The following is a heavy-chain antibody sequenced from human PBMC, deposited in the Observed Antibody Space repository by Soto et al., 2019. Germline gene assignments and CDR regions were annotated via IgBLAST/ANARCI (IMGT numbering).Heavy chain of an antibody. CDR3: ARSRRFLGRRCDWFDP. Sequence: SETLSLTCAVYGGSFSGYYWSWIRQPPGKGLEWIGEINHSGSTNYNPSLKSRVTISVDTSKNQFSLELSSVTAADTAVYYGARSRRFLGRRCDWFDPWGQGTLVTV. CDR2: INHSGST. D-gene: IGHD3-3*01. V-gene: IGHV4-34*01. CDR1: GGSFSGYY. J-gene: IGHJ5*02.